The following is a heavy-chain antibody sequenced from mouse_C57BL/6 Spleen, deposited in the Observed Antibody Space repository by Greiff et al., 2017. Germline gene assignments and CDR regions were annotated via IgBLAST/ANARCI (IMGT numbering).Heavy chain of an antibody. J-gene: IGHJ2*01. D-gene: IGHD4-1*01. CDR1: GYSFTSYY. V-gene: IGHV1-66*01. Sequence: VQLVESGPELVKPGASVKISCKASGYSFTSYYIHWVKQRPGQGLEWIGWIYPGSGNTKYNEKFKGKATLTADTSSSTAYMQLSSLTSEDSAVYYCARLGNWEDYFDYWGQGTTLTVSS. CDR2: IYPGSGNT. CDR3: ARLGNWEDYFDY.